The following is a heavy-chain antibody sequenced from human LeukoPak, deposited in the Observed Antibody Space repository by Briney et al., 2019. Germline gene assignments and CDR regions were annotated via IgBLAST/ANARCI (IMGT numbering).Heavy chain of an antibody. CDR3: ARDSGDSHCYDY. V-gene: IGHV1-69*13. CDR2: IIPIFDTA. D-gene: IGHD4-17*01. Sequence: SVKVSCKAYGGTFSSYAISWVRQAPGQGLEWMGGIIPIFDTANYAQKFQGRVTITADESTSTAYMELSSLRSEDTAVYYCARDSGDSHCYDYWGQGTLVTVSS. J-gene: IGHJ4*02. CDR1: GGTFSSYA.